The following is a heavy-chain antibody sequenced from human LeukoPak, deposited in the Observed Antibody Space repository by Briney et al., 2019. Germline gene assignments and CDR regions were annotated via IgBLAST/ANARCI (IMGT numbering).Heavy chain of an antibody. V-gene: IGHV1-8*01. D-gene: IGHD3-9*01. CDR1: GYTFTSYD. J-gene: IGHJ4*02. CDR3: ARSFYDILTGYPDYYFDY. Sequence: ASVKVSCKASGYTFTSYDINWVRQATGQGLEWMGWMNPNSGNAGYAQKFQGRVTMTRNTSISTAYMELSSLRSEDTAVYYCARSFYDILTGYPDYYFDYWGQGTLVTVSS. CDR2: MNPNSGNA.